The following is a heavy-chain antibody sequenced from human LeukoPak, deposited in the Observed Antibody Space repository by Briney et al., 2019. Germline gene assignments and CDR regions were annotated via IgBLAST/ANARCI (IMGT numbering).Heavy chain of an antibody. CDR2: IYPGDSDT. J-gene: IGHJ4*02. Sequence: GESLKISCKGSGYSFTSYWIGWVRQMPGKGLEWVGIIYPGDSDTRYSPSFQGQVTISADKSISTAYLQWSSLKASDTAMYYCARHRAVAGTPFDYWGQGTLVTVSS. CDR3: ARHRAVAGTPFDY. CDR1: GYSFTSYW. D-gene: IGHD6-19*01. V-gene: IGHV5-51*01.